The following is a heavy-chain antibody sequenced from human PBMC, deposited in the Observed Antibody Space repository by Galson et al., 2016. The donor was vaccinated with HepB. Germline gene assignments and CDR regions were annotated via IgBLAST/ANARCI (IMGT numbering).Heavy chain of an antibody. J-gene: IGHJ4*02. Sequence: SLRLSCAASGFSVSSNYMSWVRQAPGKGLEGVSVIYSGGSTRYADSVKGRFTISSDTSKNTLYLQMNSLRAEDTAVYYCASAPTLGYWGQGTLVTVSS. CDR2: IYSGGST. CDR3: ASAPTLGY. D-gene: IGHD3-16*01. CDR1: GFSVSSNY. V-gene: IGHV3-53*01.